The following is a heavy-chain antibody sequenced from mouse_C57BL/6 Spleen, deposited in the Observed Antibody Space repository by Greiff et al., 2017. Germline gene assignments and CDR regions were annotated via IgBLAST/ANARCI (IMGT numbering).Heavy chain of an antibody. CDR1: GYTFTSYW. J-gene: IGHJ2*01. V-gene: IGHV1-52*01. Sequence: QVQLQQPGAELVRPGSSVKLSCKASGYTFTSYWMHWVKQRPIQGLEWIGNIDTSDSDTHYNQKFKDKDTLTVDKSSRTASMQLSSLTSEYSAVYYYAREELGLDYWGQGTTLTVSS. CDR2: IDTSDSDT. D-gene: IGHD4-1*01. CDR3: AREELGLDY.